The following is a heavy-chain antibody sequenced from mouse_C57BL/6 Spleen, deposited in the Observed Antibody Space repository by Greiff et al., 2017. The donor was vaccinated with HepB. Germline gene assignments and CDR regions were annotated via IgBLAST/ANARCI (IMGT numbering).Heavy chain of an antibody. CDR1: GYSITSGYY. CDR2: ISYDGSN. Sequence: EVKVEESGPGLVKPSQSLSLTCSVTGYSITSGYYWNWIRQFPGNKLEWMGYISYDGSNNYNPSLKNRISITRDTSKNQFFLKLNSVTTEDTATYYCAREDGYVRFAYWGQGTLVTVSA. V-gene: IGHV3-6*01. CDR3: AREDGYVRFAY. J-gene: IGHJ3*01. D-gene: IGHD2-2*01.